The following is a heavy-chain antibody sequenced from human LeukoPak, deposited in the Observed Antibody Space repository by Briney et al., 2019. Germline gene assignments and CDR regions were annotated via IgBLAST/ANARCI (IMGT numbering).Heavy chain of an antibody. V-gene: IGHV3-74*01. CDR3: ATGGDWLPPDY. D-gene: IGHD2-21*02. Sequence: PGGSLRLSCAASGFTFSSYWMHWVRQAPGKGLVWVSRINSDGSSTSYADSVKGRFTISRDNAKNTLYLQMNSLRAEDTAVYYCATGGDWLPPDYWGQGTLVTVSS. J-gene: IGHJ4*02. CDR1: GFTFSSYW. CDR2: INSDGSST.